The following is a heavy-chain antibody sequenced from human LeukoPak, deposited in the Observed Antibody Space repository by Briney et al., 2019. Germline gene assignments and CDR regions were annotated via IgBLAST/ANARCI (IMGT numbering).Heavy chain of an antibody. J-gene: IGHJ4*02. D-gene: IGHD5-12*01. CDR3: AREDSGYGSPFNDY. CDR1: GGTFSSYA. V-gene: IGHV1-69*13. Sequence: SVKVSCKASGGTFSSYAISWVRQAPGQGLEWMGGIIPIFGTANYAQKFQGRVTITADESTSTAYMELSSLRSGDTAVYYCAREDSGYGSPFNDYWGQGTLVTVSS. CDR2: IIPIFGTA.